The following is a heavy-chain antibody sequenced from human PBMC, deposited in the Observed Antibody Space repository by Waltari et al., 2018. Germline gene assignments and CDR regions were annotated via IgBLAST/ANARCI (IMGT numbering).Heavy chain of an antibody. V-gene: IGHV3-53*01. CDR3: ARDPPGMATIGS. CDR2: IYCGGST. Sequence: EAQLVESGGGLIHPGVSLRLSCAVSGFHVGHKYMSWVRQAPGKGLEWVSVIYCGGSTNYAYSVRGRFTISRDNSKNTLLLEMNSLTAEDTAVYYCARDPPGMATIGSWGQGTLVTVSS. J-gene: IGHJ5*02. D-gene: IGHD5-12*01. CDR1: GFHVGHKY.